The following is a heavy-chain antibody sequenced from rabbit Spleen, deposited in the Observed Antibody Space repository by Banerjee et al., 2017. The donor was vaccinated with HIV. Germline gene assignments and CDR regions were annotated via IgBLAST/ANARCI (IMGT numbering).Heavy chain of an antibody. CDR2: IDTSSGDT. V-gene: IGHV1S45*01. CDR1: GFSFSSIYW. J-gene: IGHJ4*01. CDR3: VRGEHFSVGFSAFAIYLDL. D-gene: IGHD6-1*01. Sequence: QQQLEESGGGLVKPGGTLTLTCTASGFSFSSIYWICWVRQAPGKGLEWIACIDTSSGDTAYATWAKGRFTISKTSSTTVTLQMTSLTAADTATYFCVRGEHFSVGFSAFAIYLDLWGPGTLVTVS.